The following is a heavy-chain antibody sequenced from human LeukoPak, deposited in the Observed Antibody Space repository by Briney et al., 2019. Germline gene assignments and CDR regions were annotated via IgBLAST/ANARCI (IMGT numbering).Heavy chain of an antibody. CDR1: GFTFSSYA. CDR3: AKKDRGSGWYTASGFDY. V-gene: IGHV3-23*01. Sequence: GGSLRLSCAASGFTFSSYAMSCVRQAPGKGLEWVSAISGSGGSTYYADSVKGRFTISRDNSKNTLYLQMNSLRAEDTAVYYCAKKDRGSGWYTASGFDYWGQGTLVTVSS. J-gene: IGHJ4*02. D-gene: IGHD6-19*01. CDR2: ISGSGGST.